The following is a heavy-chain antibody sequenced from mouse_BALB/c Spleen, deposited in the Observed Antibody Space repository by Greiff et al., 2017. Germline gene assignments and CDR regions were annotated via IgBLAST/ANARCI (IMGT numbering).Heavy chain of an antibody. CDR3: ARGDGYSWFAY. CDR2: ISSGGST. CDR1: GFTFSSYA. V-gene: IGHV5-6-5*01. J-gene: IGHJ3*01. Sequence: EVNLVESGGGLVKPGGSLKLSCAASGFTFSSYAMSWVRQTPEKRLEWVASISSGGSTYYPDSVKGRFTISRDNARNILYLQMSSLRSEDTAMYYCARGDGYSWFAYWGQGTLVTVSA. D-gene: IGHD2-3*01.